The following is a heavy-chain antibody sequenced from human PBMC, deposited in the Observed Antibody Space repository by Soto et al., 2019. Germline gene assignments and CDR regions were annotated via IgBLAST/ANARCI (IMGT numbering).Heavy chain of an antibody. Sequence: GGSLRLSCAASGFTFSSYAMSWVRQAPGKGLEWVSAISGSGGSTYYADSVKGRFTISRDNSKNTLYLQMNSLRAEDTAVYYCAKDNGYSSSWFKDYFDYWGQGTLVTVSS. CDR2: ISGSGGST. CDR1: GFTFSSYA. D-gene: IGHD6-13*01. J-gene: IGHJ4*02. V-gene: IGHV3-23*01. CDR3: AKDNGYSSSWFKDYFDY.